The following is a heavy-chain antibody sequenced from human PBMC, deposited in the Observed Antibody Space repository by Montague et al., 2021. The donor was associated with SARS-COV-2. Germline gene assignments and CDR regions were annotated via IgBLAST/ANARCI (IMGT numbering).Heavy chain of an antibody. CDR2: INHSGST. D-gene: IGHD6-13*01. Sequence: SETLSLTCAVYGGSFSAYYWSWIRQPPGKGLEWIGEINHSGSTNYNPSLKSRVTISVDTSKNQFSLKLSSVTAAETAVYYCARTDYISSWFGAKKWFDPWGQGTLVTVSS. J-gene: IGHJ5*02. CDR3: ARTDYISSWFGAKKWFDP. V-gene: IGHV4-34*01. CDR1: GGSFSAYY.